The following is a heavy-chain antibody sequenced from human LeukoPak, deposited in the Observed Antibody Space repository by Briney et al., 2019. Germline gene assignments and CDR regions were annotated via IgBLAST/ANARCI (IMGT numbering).Heavy chain of an antibody. V-gene: IGHV3-30*18. D-gene: IGHD4-17*01. Sequence: GGSLRLSCAAAGFTFSSYGMHWVRHVPGEGLDWVAVVSYDGSNKYYADSVKGRFTISRDNSRKTLYLQMNSLSPDDTALYYCAKARPPYGDYSYYFDYWGLGTLVTVSS. CDR1: GFTFSSYG. J-gene: IGHJ4*02. CDR3: AKARPPYGDYSYYFDY. CDR2: VSYDGSNK.